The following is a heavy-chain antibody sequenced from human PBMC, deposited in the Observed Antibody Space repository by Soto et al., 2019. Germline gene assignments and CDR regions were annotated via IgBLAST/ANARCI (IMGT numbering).Heavy chain of an antibody. D-gene: IGHD5-12*01. J-gene: IGHJ6*03. V-gene: IGHV3-13*01. Sequence: GGSLRLSCAASGFTFSSYDMHWVRQATGKGLEWVSAIGTAGDTYYPGSVKGRFTISRENAKNSLYLQMNSLRAGDTAVYYCARGPDSGYDSIYYYMDVWGKGTTVTVSS. CDR2: IGTAGDT. CDR1: GFTFSSYD. CDR3: ARGPDSGYDSIYYYMDV.